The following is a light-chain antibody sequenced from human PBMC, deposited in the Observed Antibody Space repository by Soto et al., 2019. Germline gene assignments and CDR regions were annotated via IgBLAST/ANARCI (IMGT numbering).Light chain of an antibody. CDR2: AAS. CDR3: QQRSRTTVT. CDR1: PSISTY. J-gene: IGKJ5*01. V-gene: IGKV1-39*01. Sequence: DIQRTQSPSSLSASVGDRVTITCRASPSISTYLNWYQKKPGKDPNLLIYAASTLQRGVPSRFSGSGSGTDFNLTISSLQAEEFATYECQQRSRTTVTVGQGTRLEIK.